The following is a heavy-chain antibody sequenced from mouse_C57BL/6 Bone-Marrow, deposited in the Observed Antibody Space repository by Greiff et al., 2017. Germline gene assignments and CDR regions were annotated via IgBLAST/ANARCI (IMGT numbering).Heavy chain of an antibody. CDR1: GYTFTNYC. D-gene: IGHD4-1*02. V-gene: IGHV1-63*01. J-gene: IGHJ2*01. Sequence: QVQLQQSGAELVRPGTSVKISCKASGYTFTNYCIGWSKQRPGHGLEWIGDIYPGGGCTNYNEKFKGKATLTADKSSSTAYMQFSSLTSEDSAIYYGARSNWDVDFDYWGQGTTLTVSS. CDR2: IYPGGGCT. CDR3: ARSNWDVDFDY.